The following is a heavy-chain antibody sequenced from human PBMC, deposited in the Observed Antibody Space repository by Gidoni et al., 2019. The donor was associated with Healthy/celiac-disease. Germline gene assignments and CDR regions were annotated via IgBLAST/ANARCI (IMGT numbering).Heavy chain of an antibody. CDR3: AKDLDIVVVPAAIHWFDP. CDR2: ISGSGGST. D-gene: IGHD2-2*02. Sequence: EVQLLESGGGLVQPGGSLRLSCAASGFTFSSYAMSWVRQAPGKGLEWVSAISGSGGSTYYADSVKGRFTISRDKSKNTLYLQMNSLRAEDTAVYYCAKDLDIVVVPAAIHWFDPWGQGTLVTVSS. V-gene: IGHV3-23*01. CDR1: GFTFSSYA. J-gene: IGHJ5*02.